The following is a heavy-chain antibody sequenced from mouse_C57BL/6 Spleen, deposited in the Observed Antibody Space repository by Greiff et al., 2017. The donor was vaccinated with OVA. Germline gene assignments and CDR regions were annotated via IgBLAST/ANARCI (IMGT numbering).Heavy chain of an antibody. V-gene: IGHV1-82*01. D-gene: IGHD1-1*01. Sequence: VQVVESGPELVKPGASVKISCKASGYAFSSSWMNWVKQRPGKGLEWIGRIYPGDGDTKYNGKFKGKATLTADKSSSTAYMQLSSLTSEDSAVYFCARGSGSRIYYAMDYWGQGTSVTVSS. CDR2: IYPGDGDT. CDR3: ARGSGSRIYYAMDY. CDR1: GYAFSSSW. J-gene: IGHJ4*01.